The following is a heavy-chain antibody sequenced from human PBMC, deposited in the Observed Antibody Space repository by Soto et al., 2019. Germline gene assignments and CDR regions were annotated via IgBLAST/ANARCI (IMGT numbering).Heavy chain of an antibody. CDR3: ASTNYETTSNY. D-gene: IGHD4-4*01. Sequence: PSETLSLTCTVSGGSISSYYWSWIRQPPGKGLEWIGYIYYSGSTNYNPSLKSRVTISVDTSKNRFSLKLSSVTAADTAVYYCASTNYETTSNYWGQGTLVTVSS. J-gene: IGHJ4*02. V-gene: IGHV4-59*08. CDR1: GGSISSYY. CDR2: IYYSGST.